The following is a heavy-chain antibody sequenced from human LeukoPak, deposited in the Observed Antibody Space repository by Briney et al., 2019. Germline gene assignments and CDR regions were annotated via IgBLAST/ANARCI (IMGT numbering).Heavy chain of an antibody. CDR2: IIPIFGTA. CDR3: ARAVDTATDLLDY. J-gene: IGHJ4*02. Sequence: GASVKVSCKASGGTFSSYAISWVRQAPGQGLEWMGRIIPIFGTAHYAQKFQGRVTITTDESTSTAYMELSSLRSEDTAVYYCARAVDTATDLLDYWGQGTLVTVSS. CDR1: GGTFSSYA. V-gene: IGHV1-69*05. D-gene: IGHD5-18*01.